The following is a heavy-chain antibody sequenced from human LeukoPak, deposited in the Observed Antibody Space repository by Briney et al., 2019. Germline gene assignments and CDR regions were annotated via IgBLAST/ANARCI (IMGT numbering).Heavy chain of an antibody. Sequence: QPGGSLRLSCAASGFTFSSYEMNWVCQAPGKGLEWVSYISSSGSTIYYADSVKGRFTISRDNAKNSLYLQMNSLRAEDTAVYYCARTPGIAAAEPPEYYFDYWGQGTLVTVSS. J-gene: IGHJ4*02. V-gene: IGHV3-48*03. CDR2: ISSSGSTI. CDR1: GFTFSSYE. D-gene: IGHD6-13*01. CDR3: ARTPGIAAAEPPEYYFDY.